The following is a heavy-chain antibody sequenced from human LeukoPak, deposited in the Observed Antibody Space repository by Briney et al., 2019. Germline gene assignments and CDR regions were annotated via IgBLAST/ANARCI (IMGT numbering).Heavy chain of an antibody. V-gene: IGHV3-30-3*01. CDR2: ISYDGNNK. J-gene: IGHJ4*02. Sequence: GGSLRLSCAASGFTFSSYAMHWVRQAPGKGLEWVAVISYDGNNKYYADSVKGRFTISRDNSKNTLYLQMSSLRAEDTAVYYCAKDHMSSPVTYGYSFDSWGQGTLVTVSS. D-gene: IGHD5-18*01. CDR3: AKDHMSSPVTYGYSFDS. CDR1: GFTFSSYA.